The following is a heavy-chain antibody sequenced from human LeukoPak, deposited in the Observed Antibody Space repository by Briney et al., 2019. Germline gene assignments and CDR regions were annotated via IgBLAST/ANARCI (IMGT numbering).Heavy chain of an antibody. D-gene: IGHD3-22*01. CDR1: GFTVSSNY. V-gene: IGHV3-53*01. CDR3: ARTYYYDSSGYYPFDY. J-gene: IGHJ4*02. Sequence: PGGSLRLSCAASGFTVSSNYMSWVRQAPGKGLEWVSVIYSGGSTYYADSVKGRFTISRDKSNNTLYLEMNSLRAEDTAVYYCARTYYYDSSGYYPFDYWGQGTLVTVSS. CDR2: IYSGGST.